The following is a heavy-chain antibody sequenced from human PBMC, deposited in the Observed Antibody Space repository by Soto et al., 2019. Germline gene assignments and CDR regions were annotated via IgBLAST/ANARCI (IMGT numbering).Heavy chain of an antibody. J-gene: IGHJ6*02. V-gene: IGHV1-2*04. D-gene: IGHD2-2*01. CDR1: GYIFTGYY. CDR3: ARGRYCISTSCLSPYYYGMDV. Sequence: GASVKVSCKASGYIFTGYYMHWVRQAPGQGLEWIGWINPNSGGTNYAQKFQGWVTMTRDTSISTAYMELSRLRSDDTAVYYCARGRYCISTSCLSPYYYGMDVWGQGTTVTVSS. CDR2: INPNSGGT.